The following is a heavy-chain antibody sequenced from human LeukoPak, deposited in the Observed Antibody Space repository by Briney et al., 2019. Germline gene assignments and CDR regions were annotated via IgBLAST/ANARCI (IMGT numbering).Heavy chain of an antibody. CDR3: AKGPIQGYGDFYFDY. V-gene: IGHV3-30*02. D-gene: IGHD4-17*01. CDR1: GFTFSSFG. CDR2: IQFHGASR. Sequence: PGGSLRLSCAASGFTFSSFGMHWVRQAPGKGLEWVAYIQFHGASRFYADSVKGRFTISRDNSKNTLYLQMNNLRPEDTAVYYCAKGPIQGYGDFYFDYWGQGALVTVSP. J-gene: IGHJ4*02.